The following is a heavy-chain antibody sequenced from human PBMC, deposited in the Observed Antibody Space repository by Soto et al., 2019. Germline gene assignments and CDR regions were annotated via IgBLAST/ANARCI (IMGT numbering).Heavy chain of an antibody. Sequence: PGGSLRLCCAASGFTFSSYGMHWVRQAPGKGLEWVAVIWYDGSNKYYADSVKGRFTISRDNSKNTLYLQMNSLRAEDTAVYYFAIDTNYYDSSGYPHWFDPWGQGTLVTVSS. CDR1: GFTFSSYG. D-gene: IGHD3-22*01. CDR3: AIDTNYYDSSGYPHWFDP. V-gene: IGHV3-33*01. J-gene: IGHJ5*02. CDR2: IWYDGSNK.